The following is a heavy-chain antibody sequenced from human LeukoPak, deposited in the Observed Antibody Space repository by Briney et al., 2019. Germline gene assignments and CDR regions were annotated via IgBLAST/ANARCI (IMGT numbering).Heavy chain of an antibody. J-gene: IGHJ4*02. Sequence: SETLSLTCTVSGGSMRSSPYYWGWIRQPPGKGLEWIGSIYYSGSTYYNPSLESRVTISVDTSKNQFSLRLSSVTAADTAVYYCARFTYCTNGVCQYYYDSSGYYYYFDYWGQGTLVTVSS. CDR3: ARFTYCTNGVCQYYYDSSGYYYYFDY. V-gene: IGHV4-39*07. CDR2: IYYSGST. D-gene: IGHD3-22*01. CDR1: GGSMRSSPYY.